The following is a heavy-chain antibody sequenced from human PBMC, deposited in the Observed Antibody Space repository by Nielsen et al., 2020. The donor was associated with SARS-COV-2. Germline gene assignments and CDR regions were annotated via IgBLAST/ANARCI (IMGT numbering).Heavy chain of an antibody. V-gene: IGHV3-33*01. Sequence: GGSLRLSCAASGFTFSSYGMHWVRQAPGKGLEWVAVIWYDGSNKYYADSVKGRFTISRDNSKNTLYLQMNSLRAEDTAVYYCARKPASIAAGIDYWGQGTLVTVSS. CDR2: IWYDGSNK. D-gene: IGHD6-13*01. J-gene: IGHJ4*02. CDR1: GFTFSSYG. CDR3: ARKPASIAAGIDY.